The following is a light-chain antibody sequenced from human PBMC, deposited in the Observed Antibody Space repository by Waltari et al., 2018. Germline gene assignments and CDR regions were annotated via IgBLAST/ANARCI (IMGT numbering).Light chain of an antibody. Sequence: DIKMTKSPSTLSAPVVENLTHTCRASQSIGSWLAWYQQKPGNAPKLLIYKASSLERGVPSRFSGSGSETEFTLTISSLQPEDFATYYCQQYKTFWLTFGGGTKVDIK. CDR3: QQYKTFWLT. CDR2: KAS. V-gene: IGKV1-5*03. CDR1: QSIGSW. J-gene: IGKJ4*01.